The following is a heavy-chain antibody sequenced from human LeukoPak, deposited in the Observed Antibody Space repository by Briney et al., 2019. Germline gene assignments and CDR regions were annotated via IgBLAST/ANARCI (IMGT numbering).Heavy chain of an antibody. J-gene: IGHJ6*03. CDR3: ARALPHVRSGYYYYYMDV. Sequence: GASVKVSCKASGYTFTSYGILWVRQAPGQGLEWMGWISTYNGNTNYAQKIQGRVTMTRDTSTSTVYMELNSLRSDDTAVYHCARALPHVRSGYYYYYMDVWGKGTTVTISS. V-gene: IGHV1-18*01. CDR1: GYTFTSYG. CDR2: ISTYNGNT. D-gene: IGHD6-25*01.